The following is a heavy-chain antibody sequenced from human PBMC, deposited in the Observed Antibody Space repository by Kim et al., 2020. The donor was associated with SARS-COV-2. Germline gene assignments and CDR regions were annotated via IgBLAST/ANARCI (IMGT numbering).Heavy chain of an antibody. V-gene: IGHV3-53*04. Sequence: GGSLRLSCAASGFTVSSNYMSWVRQAPGKGLEWVSVIYSGGSTYYADSVKGRFTISRHNSKNTLYLQMNSLRAEDTAVYYCARGGGIRITMVRGVHRNDAFYIWGQGTMVTVSS. CDR2: IYSGGST. CDR1: GFTVSSNY. D-gene: IGHD3-10*01. CDR3: ARGGGIRITMVRGVHRNDAFYI. J-gene: IGHJ3*02.